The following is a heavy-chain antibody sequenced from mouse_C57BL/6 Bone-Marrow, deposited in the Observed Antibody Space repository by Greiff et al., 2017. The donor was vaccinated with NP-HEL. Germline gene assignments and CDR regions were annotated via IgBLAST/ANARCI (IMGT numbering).Heavy chain of an antibody. CDR2: ISDGGSYI. V-gene: IGHV5-4*01. J-gene: IGHJ2*01. D-gene: IGHD2-1*01. CDR3: AREPLYYGNYEGY. Sequence: EVHLVESGGGLVKPGGSLKLSCAASGFTFSSYAMSWVRQTPEKRLEWVATISDGGSYIYYPDNVKGRFTISRDNAKNNLYLQMSHLKSEDTAMYYCAREPLYYGNYEGYWGQGTTLTVSS. CDR1: GFTFSSYA.